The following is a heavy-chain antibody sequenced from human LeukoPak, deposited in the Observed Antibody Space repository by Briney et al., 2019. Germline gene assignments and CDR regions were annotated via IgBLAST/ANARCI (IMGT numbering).Heavy chain of an antibody. J-gene: IGHJ6*03. CDR3: ARGLWGDFWSGDYYYYYMDV. CDR2: MNPNNGNT. D-gene: IGHD3-3*01. CDR1: GYTFTGYY. Sequence: ASVKVSCKASGYTFTGYYMHWVRQAPGQGLEWMGWMNPNNGNTGYAQKFQGRVTITRNTSISTAPMELSSLRSEDTAVYYCARGLWGDFWSGDYYYYYMDVWGKGTAVTVSS. V-gene: IGHV1-8*03.